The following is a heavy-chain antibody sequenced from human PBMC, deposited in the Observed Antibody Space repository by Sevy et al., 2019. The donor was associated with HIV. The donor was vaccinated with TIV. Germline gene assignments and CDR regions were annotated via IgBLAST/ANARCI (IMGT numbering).Heavy chain of an antibody. CDR3: ARDLGIAVAPDY. D-gene: IGHD6-19*01. Sequence: GGSLRLSCAASGFTFNTYGMHWVRQAPGKGLEWVALIYYDGNNKVYADSVKGRFTISRDKSKNTLFLQMNSLRAEDTAFYYCARDLGIAVAPDYWGQGTLVTVSS. CDR2: IYYDGNNK. V-gene: IGHV3-33*01. CDR1: GFTFNTYG. J-gene: IGHJ4*02.